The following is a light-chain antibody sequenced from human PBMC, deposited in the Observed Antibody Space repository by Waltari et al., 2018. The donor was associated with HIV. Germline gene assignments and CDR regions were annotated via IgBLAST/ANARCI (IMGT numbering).Light chain of an antibody. CDR1: SGISSY. Sequence: AIRMTQSPSSFSASTGDRVTITCRASSGISSYLAWYQQKPGKAPRLLIYAASTLQSGVPSRFSGSGSGTDFTLTISCLQSEDFATYYCHQYYNYPRTFGQGTKVEIK. J-gene: IGKJ1*01. V-gene: IGKV1-8*01. CDR3: HQYYNYPRT. CDR2: AAS.